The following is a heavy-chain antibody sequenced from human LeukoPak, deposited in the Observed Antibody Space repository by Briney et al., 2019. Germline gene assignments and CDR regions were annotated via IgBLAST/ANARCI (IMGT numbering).Heavy chain of an antibody. Sequence: GGSLRLSCAASGFTFSTYEMNWVRQAPGKGLEWVSYISSSSTIYYADSVKGRFTISRDNAKNSLYLQMNSLRDEDTAVYYCATNKWASYWGQGTLVTVSS. V-gene: IGHV3-48*02. CDR3: ATNKWASY. J-gene: IGHJ4*02. CDR1: GFTFSTYE. D-gene: IGHD2-8*01. CDR2: ISSSSTI.